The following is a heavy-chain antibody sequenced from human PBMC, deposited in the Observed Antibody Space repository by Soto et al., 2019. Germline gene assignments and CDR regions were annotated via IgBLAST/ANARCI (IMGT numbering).Heavy chain of an antibody. CDR2: IYYSGST. V-gene: IGHV4-59*01. Sequence: QVQLQESGPGLVKPSETLSLTCTVSGGSISSYYWSWIRQPPGKGLEWIGYIYYSGSTNYDPSLMSRFSMSVDTSKDQGSLKLSSVTAADTAVYYCARGMGMGGGKIWYFDLWGRGTLVTVSS. CDR1: GGSISSYY. CDR3: ARGMGMGGGKIWYFDL. J-gene: IGHJ2*01. D-gene: IGHD3-10*01.